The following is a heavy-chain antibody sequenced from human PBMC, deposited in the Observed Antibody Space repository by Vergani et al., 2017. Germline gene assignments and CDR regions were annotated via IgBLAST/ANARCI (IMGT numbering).Heavy chain of an antibody. CDR2: IWYDGSNK. Sequence: QVQLVESEGGVVQPGRSLTLSCVASGFTFSSHGMHWVRQAPGKVLEWVAVIWYDGSNKYYGDSVKGRFTISRDNSKNTLYLQMNSLRVEDTAVYYCARGGNEKRLDSWGQGTLVTVSS. CDR1: GFTFSSHG. V-gene: IGHV3-33*01. J-gene: IGHJ5*01. D-gene: IGHD1-1*01. CDR3: ARGGNEKRLDS.